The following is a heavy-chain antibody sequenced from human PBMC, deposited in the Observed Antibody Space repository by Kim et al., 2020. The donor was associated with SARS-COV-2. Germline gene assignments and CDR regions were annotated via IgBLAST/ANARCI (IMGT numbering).Heavy chain of an antibody. Sequence: GESLKISCQGSGYSFTSYWIGWVRQMPGKGLEWMGIFYPGDSDTRYSPSFQGQVTISADKSISTAYLQWSSLKASDTAMYYCARQVGSSWYHDAFDIWGQGTMVTVSS. CDR1: GYSFTSYW. CDR2: FYPGDSDT. J-gene: IGHJ3*02. V-gene: IGHV5-51*01. CDR3: ARQVGSSWYHDAFDI. D-gene: IGHD6-13*01.